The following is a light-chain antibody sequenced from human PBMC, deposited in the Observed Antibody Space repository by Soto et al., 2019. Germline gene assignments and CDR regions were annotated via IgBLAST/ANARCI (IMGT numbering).Light chain of an antibody. CDR1: QSVSSSY. J-gene: IGKJ5*01. CDR3: QQYNSWPPIT. CDR2: GAS. V-gene: IGKV3-20*01. Sequence: EIVLTQSPGTLSLSPGERATLSCRASQSVSSSYLAWYQQKPGQAPRLLIYGASSRATGIPGRFSGSGSGTDFTLTISSLQSEDFAVYYCQQYNSWPPITFGKGTRLEIK.